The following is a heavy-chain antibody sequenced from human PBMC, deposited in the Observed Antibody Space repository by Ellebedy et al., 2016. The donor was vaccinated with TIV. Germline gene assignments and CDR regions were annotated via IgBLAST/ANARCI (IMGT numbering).Heavy chain of an antibody. Sequence: SGPTLVKPTQTLTLTCTFSGFSLSTSGVAVGWIRQPPGKALEWLALIYWNDDKRYSPSLKSRLTITKDTSKTQVVLRMTNMDPVDTATYYCAHLPYDYAWGSYRLTYFDYWGQGTLVTVSS. CDR2: IYWNDDK. V-gene: IGHV2-5*01. CDR3: AHLPYDYAWGSYRLTYFDY. D-gene: IGHD3-16*02. J-gene: IGHJ4*02. CDR1: GFSLSTSGVA.